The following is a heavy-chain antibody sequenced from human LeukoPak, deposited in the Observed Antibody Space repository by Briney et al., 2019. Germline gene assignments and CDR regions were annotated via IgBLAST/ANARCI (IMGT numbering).Heavy chain of an antibody. V-gene: IGHV1-2*02. CDR2: INPNSGGT. D-gene: IGHD3-3*01. CDR1: GYTFTIYG. J-gene: IGHJ4*02. CDR3: ARDAPITIFGVVIMNN. Sequence: ASVKVSCKASGYTFTIYGISWVRQAPGQGLEWMGWINPNSGGTNYAQKFQGRVTMTRDTSISTAYMELSRLRSDDTAVYYCARDAPITIFGVVIMNNWGQGTLVTVSS.